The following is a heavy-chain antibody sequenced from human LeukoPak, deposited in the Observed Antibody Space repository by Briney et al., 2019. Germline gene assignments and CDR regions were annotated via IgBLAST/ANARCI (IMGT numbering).Heavy chain of an antibody. J-gene: IGHJ5*02. V-gene: IGHV3-9*01. CDR2: ITWNSDLI. CDR1: RFTFDDYA. D-gene: IGHD3-10*01. Sequence: GGSLRLSCAASRFTFDDYAMHWVRQAPGKGLEWVSSITWNSDLIVYAGSVKGQFTVSRDNAKNPLYLQMNSLRLEDTALYYCAKGKFGELSYVFDNWGQGTLVTVSS. CDR3: AKGKFGELSYVFDN.